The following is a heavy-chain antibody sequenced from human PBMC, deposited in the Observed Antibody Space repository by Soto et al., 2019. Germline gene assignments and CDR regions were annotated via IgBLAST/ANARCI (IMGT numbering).Heavy chain of an antibody. CDR1: GFTFSSYA. D-gene: IGHD3-3*01. CDR2: ISGSGGST. V-gene: IGHV3-23*01. J-gene: IGHJ6*02. Sequence: PGGYPRLSCAASGFTFSSYAMSWVRQAPGKGLEWVSAISGSGGSTYYADSVKGRFTISRDNSKNTLYLQMNSLRAEDTAVYYCAKGIFGVKCYYYGMDFWGQGTTVSV. CDR3: AKGIFGVKCYYYGMDF.